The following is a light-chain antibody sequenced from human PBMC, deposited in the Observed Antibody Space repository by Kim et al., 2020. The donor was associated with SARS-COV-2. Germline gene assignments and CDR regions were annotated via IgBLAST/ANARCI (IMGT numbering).Light chain of an antibody. CDR2: DAS. CDR3: QQRTSWPTVA. CDR1: QGISSY. Sequence: EIVLTQSPATLSLSPGERATLSFRASQGISSYLAWYQQKPGQAPRLLIYDASNRATGIPARFSGSGSGTDFTLTISSLEPEDFAVYYCQQRTSWPTVAFGGGTKVDIK. V-gene: IGKV3-11*01. J-gene: IGKJ4*01.